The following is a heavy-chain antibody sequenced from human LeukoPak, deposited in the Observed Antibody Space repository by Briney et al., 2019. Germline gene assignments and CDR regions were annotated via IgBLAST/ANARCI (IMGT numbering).Heavy chain of an antibody. D-gene: IGHD3-3*01. CDR3: ARIHSGYYDFWSGNNWFDP. V-gene: IGHV4-4*07. Sequence: PSETLSLTCTVSGGSISSYYWSWIRQPAGKGLEWIGRIYTSGSTNYNPSLKSRVTMSVDTSKNQFSLKLSSVTAADTAVYYCARIHSGYYDFWSGNNWFDPWGQGTLVTVSS. J-gene: IGHJ5*02. CDR1: GGSISSYY. CDR2: IYTSGST.